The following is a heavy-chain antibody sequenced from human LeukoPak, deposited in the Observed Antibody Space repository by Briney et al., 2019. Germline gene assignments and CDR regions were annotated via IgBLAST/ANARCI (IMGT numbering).Heavy chain of an antibody. CDR3: AREIPLADT. V-gene: IGHV3-48*04. CDR1: GFTFSSYS. D-gene: IGHD5-18*01. Sequence: GGSLRLSCAASGFTFSSYSMNWVRQAPGKGLEWVSYISSSSSTIYYADSVKGRFTISRDNAKNSLYLQMNSLRAEDTAVYYCAREIPLADTWGQGTMVTVSS. J-gene: IGHJ3*01. CDR2: ISSSSSTI.